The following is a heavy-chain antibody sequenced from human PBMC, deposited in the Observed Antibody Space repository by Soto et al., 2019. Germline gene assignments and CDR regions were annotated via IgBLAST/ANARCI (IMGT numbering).Heavy chain of an antibody. CDR2: AYYSGDT. CDR1: GGSISSSSYY. Sequence: QLQLQESGPGLVNPSETLSLTCTVSGGSISSSSYYWGWIRQPPGKGLEWIGNAYYSGDTYYKPSLKSRVTISVDTSKNQFSLKLSSVTAADTAVYYCARAQSGSFGSGSYYNGLFDFWGQGTLVTVSS. J-gene: IGHJ4*02. CDR3: ARAQSGSFGSGSYYNGLFDF. V-gene: IGHV4-39*01. D-gene: IGHD3-10*01.